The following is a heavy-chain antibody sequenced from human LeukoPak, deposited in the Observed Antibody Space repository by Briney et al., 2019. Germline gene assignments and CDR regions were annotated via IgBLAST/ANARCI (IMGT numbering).Heavy chain of an antibody. CDR3: ARSPPVAAYFDY. J-gene: IGHJ4*02. V-gene: IGHV3-66*01. D-gene: IGHD6-19*01. CDR1: GFTVSNNY. CDR2: IYSGGST. Sequence: KAGGSLRLSCAAPGFTVSNNYMTWVRQAPGKGLEWVSLIYSGGSTYYADSVKGRFTISRDNSKNTVYLQMNSLRAEDTAVYYCARSPPVAAYFDYWGQGTLVTVPS.